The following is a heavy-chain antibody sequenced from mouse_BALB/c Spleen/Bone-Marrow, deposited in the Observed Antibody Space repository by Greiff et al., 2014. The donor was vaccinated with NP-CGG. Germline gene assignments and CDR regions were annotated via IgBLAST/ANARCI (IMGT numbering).Heavy chain of an antibody. V-gene: IGHV1S41*01. CDR3: ARSPMITESYAMDY. D-gene: IGHD2-4*01. CDR2: IAPGSGNT. Sequence: DLVKPGASVKLSCKASGYTFTSYWINWIKQRPGQGLEWIGRIAPGSGNTYYNEMFKGKATPTVDTSSSTAYIQLSSLSSEDSPVYFCARSPMITESYAMDYWGQGTSVTVSS. CDR1: GYTFTSYW. J-gene: IGHJ4*01.